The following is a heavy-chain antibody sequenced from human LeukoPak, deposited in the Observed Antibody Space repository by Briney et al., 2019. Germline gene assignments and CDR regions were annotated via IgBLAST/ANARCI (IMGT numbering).Heavy chain of an antibody. V-gene: IGHV4-39*07. D-gene: IGHD3-22*01. CDR3: ASHYYYDSRGQAPRH. CDR1: GGSISSASYC. J-gene: IGHJ4*02. Sequence: SETLSLTCTVSGGSISSASYCWGWIRQPPGKGLEWIGSIYYSGNTYYNPSLKSRVTISEATSKNQFSLKVTPVPAADTAVYFCASHYYYDSRGQAPRHWGQGTLVTVSS. CDR2: IYYSGNT.